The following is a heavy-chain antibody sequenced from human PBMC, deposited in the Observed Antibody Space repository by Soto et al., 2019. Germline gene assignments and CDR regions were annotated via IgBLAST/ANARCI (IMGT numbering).Heavy chain of an antibody. CDR2: IYYGGSP. V-gene: IGHV4-39*01. J-gene: IGHJ4*02. CDR3: ARQSGSGYYTVAY. CDR1: GGSISSSTYY. D-gene: IGHD3-22*01. Sequence: PSETLPLTCTLAGGSISSSTYYWGWIRQPQGQGLEWIGNIYYGGSPYYNPSLKSRVTVSVDTSKNQFSLKLSSVTAADTAVYYCARQSGSGYYTVAYWGQGTLVTVS.